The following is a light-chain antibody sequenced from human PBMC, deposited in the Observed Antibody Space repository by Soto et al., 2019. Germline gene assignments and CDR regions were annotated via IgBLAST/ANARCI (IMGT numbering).Light chain of an antibody. V-gene: IGKV1-5*03. Sequence: DIQMTQSPSTLSGSVGDRVTITCRASQTISSWLAWYQRKPGKAPKLLIYKASTLKSGVPSRFSGSGSGTEFTLTISSLQPDDFATYYCQHYYSYSEAFGQGTKVELK. CDR2: KAS. CDR1: QTISSW. CDR3: QHYYSYSEA. J-gene: IGKJ1*01.